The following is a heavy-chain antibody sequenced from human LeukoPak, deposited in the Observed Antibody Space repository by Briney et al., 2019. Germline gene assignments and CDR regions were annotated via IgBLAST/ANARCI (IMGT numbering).Heavy chain of an antibody. Sequence: GGSLRLSCAASGFTFSSYSMNWVRQAPGKGLEWVSSISSSSYIYYADSVKGRFTISRDNAKNSLYLQMNSLRAEDTALYYCARGADYYDSSGYYDYWGQGTLVTVSP. CDR1: GFTFSSYS. J-gene: IGHJ4*02. V-gene: IGHV3-21*04. CDR3: ARGADYYDSSGYYDY. CDR2: ISSSSYI. D-gene: IGHD3-22*01.